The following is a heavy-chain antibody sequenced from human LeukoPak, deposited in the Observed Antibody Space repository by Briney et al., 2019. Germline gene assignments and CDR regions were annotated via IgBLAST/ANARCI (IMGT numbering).Heavy chain of an antibody. CDR1: GFTFSSYA. J-gene: IGHJ4*02. D-gene: IGHD1-1*01. V-gene: IGHV3-33*08. CDR3: ARDSERGAFDY. Sequence: GGSLRLSCAASGFTFSSYAMNWVRQAPGKGLEWVAVIWYDGSNKYYADSVKGRFTISRDNSKNTLYLQMNSLRAEDTAVYYCARDSERGAFDYWGQGTLVTVSS. CDR2: IWYDGSNK.